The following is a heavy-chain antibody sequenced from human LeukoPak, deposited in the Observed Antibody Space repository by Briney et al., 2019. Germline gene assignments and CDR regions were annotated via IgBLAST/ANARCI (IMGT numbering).Heavy chain of an antibody. V-gene: IGHV3-21*01. Sequence: GGSLRLSCAASGFTFSTYTLNWVRQAPGKGLEWVSSITSSSSSICYADSVKGRFTISRDNAKNSLYLQMNSLRAEDTAVYYCAREHPVATWFDPWGQGSLVTVSS. CDR1: GFTFSTYT. D-gene: IGHD4-23*01. J-gene: IGHJ5*02. CDR3: AREHPVATWFDP. CDR2: ITSSSSSI.